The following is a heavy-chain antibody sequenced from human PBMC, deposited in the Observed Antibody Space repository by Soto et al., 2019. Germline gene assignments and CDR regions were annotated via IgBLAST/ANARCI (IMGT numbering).Heavy chain of an antibody. Sequence: GGSLRLSCAASGFTLSSYWMHWVRQAPGKGLVWVSRINSDGSSTSYADSVKGRFTISRDNAKNTLYLQMNSLRAEDTAVYYCATDPQLDAFDIWGQGTMVTVSS. CDR3: ATDPQLDAFDI. CDR1: GFTLSSYW. D-gene: IGHD3-10*01. J-gene: IGHJ3*02. CDR2: INSDGSST. V-gene: IGHV3-74*01.